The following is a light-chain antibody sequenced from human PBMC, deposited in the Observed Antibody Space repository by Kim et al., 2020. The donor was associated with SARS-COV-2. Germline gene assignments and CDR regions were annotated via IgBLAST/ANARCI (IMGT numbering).Light chain of an antibody. CDR2: NAV. CDR3: QHYLSYPCA. Sequence: ASVGDRVTITCRASQGINNYLAWFQQKPGKAPKSLIYNAVKLHSGVPSRFSGSGSGTEFTLTISSLQPEDFATYYCQHYLSYPCAVGPGTKVDIK. J-gene: IGKJ3*01. V-gene: IGKV1-16*01. CDR1: QGINNY.